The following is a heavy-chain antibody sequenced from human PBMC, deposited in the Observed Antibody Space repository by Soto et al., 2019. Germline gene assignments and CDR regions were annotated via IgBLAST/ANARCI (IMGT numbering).Heavy chain of an antibody. J-gene: IGHJ6*01. CDR2: ISAYNGNT. V-gene: IGHV1-18*04. Sequence: QVQLVQSGAEVKKPGASVKVSCKASGYTFTSYGISWVRQAPGQGLEWMGWISAYNGNTNYAQKLQGRVTMTTDTSTSTDYMELRSLRSDDTAVYYGARDPGKRAWIQLWLRSTNDHYYYGMDVWGQGTTVTVSS. CDR1: GYTFTSYG. CDR3: ARDPGKRAWIQLWLRSTNDHYYYGMDV. D-gene: IGHD5-18*01.